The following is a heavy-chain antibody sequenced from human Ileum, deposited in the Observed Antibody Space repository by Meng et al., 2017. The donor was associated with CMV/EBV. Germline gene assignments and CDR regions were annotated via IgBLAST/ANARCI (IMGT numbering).Heavy chain of an antibody. CDR1: GFSLTTIDVG. CDR3: SHITGAGNSGYFDY. J-gene: IGHJ4*02. V-gene: IGHV2-5*01. D-gene: IGHD6-13*01. CDR2: IYWNDDA. Sequence: GFSLTTIDVGVGWIRQPPGKALEWLALIYWNDDARYSPSLNSRLTITKDTTKNQVVLTMTNMDPVDTATYYCSHITGAGNSGYFDYWGQGTLVTVSS.